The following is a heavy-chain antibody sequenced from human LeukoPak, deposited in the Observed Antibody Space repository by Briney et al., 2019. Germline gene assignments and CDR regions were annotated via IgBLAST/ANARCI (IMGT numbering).Heavy chain of an antibody. J-gene: IGHJ4*02. CDR3: ATYRQVLLPFES. D-gene: IGHD2-8*02. V-gene: IGHV3-23*01. CDR1: GFTFSSYA. Sequence: GGSLRLSCAASGFTFSSYAMVWVRQPPGKGLEWVSSIFPSGGEIHYADSVRGRFTISRDNSKSTLSLQMNSLRAEDTAIYYCATYRQVLLPFESWGQGTLVTVSS. CDR2: IFPSGGEI.